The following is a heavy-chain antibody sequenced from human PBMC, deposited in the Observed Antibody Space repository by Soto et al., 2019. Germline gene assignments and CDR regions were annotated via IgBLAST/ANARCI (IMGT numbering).Heavy chain of an antibody. Sequence: EVQLVESGGGLVQPGGSLRLSCAASGFTFSSYDMHWVRQATGKGLEWVSAIGTAGDTYYPGSVKGRFTISRENAKNSLYLQMTSLRAEDTAVYYCARESSGWYGGAYYYYYGMDVWGQGTTVTVPS. CDR1: GFTFSSYD. CDR3: ARESSGWYGGAYYYYYGMDV. CDR2: IGTAGDT. J-gene: IGHJ6*02. V-gene: IGHV3-13*01. D-gene: IGHD6-19*01.